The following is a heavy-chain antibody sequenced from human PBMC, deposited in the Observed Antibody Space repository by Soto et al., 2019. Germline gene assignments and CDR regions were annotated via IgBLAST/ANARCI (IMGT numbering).Heavy chain of an antibody. CDR2: IYPGDSDT. Sequence: GESLKISCEGSGFSFTSYWIGWVRQMPGKGLEWMGIIYPGDSDTRYSPSFQGQVTISADKSTSTAYLQWSSLKASDTAMYYCLWFSRDDAFDIWGQGTMVTVS. D-gene: IGHD3-9*01. CDR1: GFSFTSYW. J-gene: IGHJ3*02. V-gene: IGHV5-51*01. CDR3: LWFSRDDAFDI.